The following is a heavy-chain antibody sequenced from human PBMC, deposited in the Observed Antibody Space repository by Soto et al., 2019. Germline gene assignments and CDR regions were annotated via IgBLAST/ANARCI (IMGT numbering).Heavy chain of an antibody. CDR2: INPSRGST. CDR1: GYTFTSYY. Sequence: QVQLVQSGAEVKKPGASVKGSCKASGYTFTSYYMNWVRQAPGQGLEWMGIINPSRGSTSYAQKLQCRVTMTRDTSTSTVYMELSSLRSEDTAVYYCARGYTIFGVVTPTAVGYWGQGTLVTVSS. CDR3: ARGYTIFGVVTPTAVGY. J-gene: IGHJ4*02. D-gene: IGHD3-3*01. V-gene: IGHV1-46*01.